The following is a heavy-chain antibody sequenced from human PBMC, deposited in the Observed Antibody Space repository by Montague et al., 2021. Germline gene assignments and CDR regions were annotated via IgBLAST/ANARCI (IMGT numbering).Heavy chain of an antibody. CDR1: GYSISSGYY. CDR2: IFHSGST. V-gene: IGHV4-38-2*02. CDR3: ARDREAAPFDY. J-gene: IGHJ4*02. Sequence: SETLSLTCTVSGYSISSGYYWGWLRQPPGKGLEWIGSIFHSGSTYYNPSLKSRVTISVDTSKNQFSLKLTSVTAADTALYYCARDREAAPFDYWGQGTLVTVS. D-gene: IGHD2-15*01.